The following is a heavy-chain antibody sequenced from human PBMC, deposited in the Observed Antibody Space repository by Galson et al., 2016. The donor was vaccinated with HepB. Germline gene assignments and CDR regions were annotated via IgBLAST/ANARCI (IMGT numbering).Heavy chain of an antibody. D-gene: IGHD3-22*01. V-gene: IGHV4-30-2*01. J-gene: IGHJ3*02. CDR3: ARGPMIEGFDGFDI. Sequence: TLSLTCTVSGGSISSGGYSWSWIRQPPGKGLEWIGYIYHTGSTYYNPSLMSRVTMSVDRSKNQFSLNLSSVTAADTAVYYCARGPMIEGFDGFDIWGQGTMVTVSS. CDR1: GGSISSGGYS. CDR2: IYHTGST.